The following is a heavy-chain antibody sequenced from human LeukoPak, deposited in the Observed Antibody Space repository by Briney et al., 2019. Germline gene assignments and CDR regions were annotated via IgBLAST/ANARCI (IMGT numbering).Heavy chain of an antibody. CDR3: ATRTHYDSAPFKYYFTY. CDR1: GYSFTGYY. Sequence: ASVKVSCKASGYSFTGYYMHWVRQAPGQGLEWMGWINPISGGTNYAQNFQGRVTMTRDTSVSSAYLELIELTSDDTAVYYCATRTHYDSAPFKYYFTYWGQGTLVADTS. CDR2: INPISGGT. V-gene: IGHV1-2*02. J-gene: IGHJ4*02. D-gene: IGHD3-22*01.